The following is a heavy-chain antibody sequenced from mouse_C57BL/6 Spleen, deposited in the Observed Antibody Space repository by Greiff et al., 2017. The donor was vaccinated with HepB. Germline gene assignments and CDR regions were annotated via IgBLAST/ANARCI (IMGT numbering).Heavy chain of an antibody. CDR2: INPNNGGT. CDR3: ARRSYYGNYDAMEY. J-gene: IGHJ4*01. CDR1: GYTFTDYY. V-gene: IGHV1-26*01. Sequence: EVQLQQSGPELVKPGASVKISCKASGYTFTDYYMNWVKQSHGKSLEWIGDINPNNGGTSYNQKFKGKATLTVDKSSSTAYMELRSLTSEDSAVYYCARRSYYGNYDAMEYWGQGTSVNVSS. D-gene: IGHD2-1*01.